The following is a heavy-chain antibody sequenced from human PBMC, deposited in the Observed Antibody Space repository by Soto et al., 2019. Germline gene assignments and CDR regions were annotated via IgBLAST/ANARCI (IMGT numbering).Heavy chain of an antibody. CDR3: ARARDSGYDIGY. J-gene: IGHJ4*02. D-gene: IGHD5-12*01. CDR2: ISASGGTT. CDR1: GFTFSSYA. Sequence: GGSLRLSCAASGFTFSSYAMSWVRQAPGKGLAWVSSISASGGTTFYADSVKGRFTISRDSSRNALYLQMNSLRAEDMATYYCARARDSGYDIGYWGQGTLVTVSS. V-gene: IGHV3-23*01.